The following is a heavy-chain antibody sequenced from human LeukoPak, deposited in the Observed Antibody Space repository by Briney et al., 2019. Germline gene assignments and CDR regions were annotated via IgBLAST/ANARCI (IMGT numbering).Heavy chain of an antibody. CDR3: ARSSIASAGDF. D-gene: IGHD6-13*01. CDR2: IFASGST. V-gene: IGHV4-4*07. CDR1: GVSISGYS. Sequence: SETLSLTCSVSGVSISGYSWNWIRQPAGKGLEWIGRIFASGSTNYNPSLKSRVSMSVDTSKSQFSLKLSSVTAADTAIYYCARSSIASAGDFWGQGTLVTVSS. J-gene: IGHJ4*02.